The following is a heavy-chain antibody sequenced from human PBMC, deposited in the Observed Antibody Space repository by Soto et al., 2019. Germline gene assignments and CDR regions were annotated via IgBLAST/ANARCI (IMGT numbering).Heavy chain of an antibody. CDR1: GYSFTGHY. V-gene: IGHV1-2*02. Sequence: ASVKVSCKASGYSFTGHYIHWVRQAPGQGLGWMGWINLNSGDTNYAEKFRGRVTMTRDTSIITAYMELTRLKSDDTAVYYCARDLGGYDLYGPDTWGQGTLVTVSS. CDR3: ARDLGGYDLYGPDT. CDR2: INLNSGDT. J-gene: IGHJ5*02. D-gene: IGHD5-12*01.